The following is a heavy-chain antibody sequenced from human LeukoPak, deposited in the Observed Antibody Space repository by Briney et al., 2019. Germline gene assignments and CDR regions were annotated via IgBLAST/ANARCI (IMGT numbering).Heavy chain of an antibody. J-gene: IGHJ4*02. D-gene: IGHD1-1*01. Sequence: GAPVKVSCKVSGYSLIDLSMYWVRQSPGKGLEWMGGFDPDDGETTYAQRFKGRVTMTEDTSTDTAYMELSNLRPDDTAVYYCAADSQKTEVPATDHWGQGTLVTVSS. CDR1: GYSLIDLS. CDR2: FDPDDGET. CDR3: AADSQKTEVPATDH. V-gene: IGHV1-24*01.